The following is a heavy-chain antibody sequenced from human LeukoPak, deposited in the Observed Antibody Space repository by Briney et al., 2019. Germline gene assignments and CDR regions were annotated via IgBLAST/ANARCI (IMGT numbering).Heavy chain of an antibody. CDR2: INHSGST. Sequence: PSETPSLTCAVYGGSFSGYYWSWISQPPGKGLEWIGEINHSGSTNYNPSLKSRVTISVDTSKNQFSLKLSSVTAADTAVYYCARGKRGYSSSWYDYWGQGTLVTVSS. CDR3: ARGKRGYSSSWYDY. CDR1: GGSFSGYY. J-gene: IGHJ4*02. V-gene: IGHV4-34*01. D-gene: IGHD6-13*01.